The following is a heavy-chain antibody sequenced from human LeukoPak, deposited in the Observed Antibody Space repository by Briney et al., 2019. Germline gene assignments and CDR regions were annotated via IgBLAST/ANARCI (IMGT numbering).Heavy chain of an antibody. D-gene: IGHD4-17*01. J-gene: IGHJ4*02. CDR3: ARVGEYGDYTAAPPGAFDY. V-gene: IGHV1-46*01. CDR1: GYTFTSYY. Sequence: AVSVKVSCKASGYTFTSYYIHWVRQAPGQGLEWMGVINPSGGSTTYAQKFQGRVTMTRDTSTNTVYMELSSLTSGDTAVYYCARVGEYGDYTAAPPGAFDYWGQGTLVTVSS. CDR2: INPSGGST.